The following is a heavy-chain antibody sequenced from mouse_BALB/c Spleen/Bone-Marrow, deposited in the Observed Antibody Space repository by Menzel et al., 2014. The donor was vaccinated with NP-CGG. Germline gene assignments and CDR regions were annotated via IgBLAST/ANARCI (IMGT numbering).Heavy chain of an antibody. CDR2: INPGSGGS. Sequence: QVQLQQSGAELVRPGTSVKVSCKASGYAFTNYWIEWVKQRPGQGLEWIGVINPGSGGSNYNEEFKGKATLTADKSSSTAYMQLSSLTSDDSAVYFCVREMTRYAMDYWGQGTSVTVSS. J-gene: IGHJ4*01. V-gene: IGHV1-54*01. CDR1: GYAFTNYW. CDR3: VREMTRYAMDY.